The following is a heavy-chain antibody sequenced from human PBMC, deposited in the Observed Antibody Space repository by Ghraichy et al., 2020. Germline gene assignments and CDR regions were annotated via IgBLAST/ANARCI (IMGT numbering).Heavy chain of an antibody. J-gene: IGHJ4*02. CDR3: ARRYRRTWKPYDF. D-gene: IGHD6-13*01. CDR1: GGSFSDYY. Sequence: SETLSLTCGVYGGSFSDYYWSWIRQPPGKGLEWLGEVDHIGRTNFSPSLRSRVTISVDTSKKQFFLNLTSVTAADTAMYYCARRYRRTWKPYDFWAQGTMVTVSS. CDR2: VDHIGRT. V-gene: IGHV4-34*01.